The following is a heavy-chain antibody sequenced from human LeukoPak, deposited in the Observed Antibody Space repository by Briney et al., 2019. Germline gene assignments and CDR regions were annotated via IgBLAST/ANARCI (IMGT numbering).Heavy chain of an antibody. V-gene: IGHV4-34*01. CDR1: GGSFSGYY. CDR3: ARDRRMVGADY. Sequence: ASETLSLTCAVYGGSFSGYYWNWIRQPPGKGLEWIGEINHSGSTNYNPSLKSRVTISVDTSKNQFSLKLSSVTAADTAVYYCARDRRMVGADYWGQGTLVTVSS. D-gene: IGHD2-15*01. CDR2: INHSGST. J-gene: IGHJ4*02.